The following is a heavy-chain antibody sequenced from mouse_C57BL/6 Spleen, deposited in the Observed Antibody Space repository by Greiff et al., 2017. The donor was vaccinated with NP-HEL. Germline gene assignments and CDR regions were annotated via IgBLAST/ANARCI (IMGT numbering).Heavy chain of an antibody. CDR1: FTSYW. CDR3: ARDYYGSSYGWYFDV. J-gene: IGHJ1*03. Sequence: FTSYWMHWVKQRPGRGLEWIGRIDPNSGGTKYNEKFKSKATLTVDKPSSTAYMQLSSLTSEDSAVYYCARDYYGSSYGWYFDVWGTGTTVTVSS. CDR2: IDPNSGGT. V-gene: IGHV1-72*01. D-gene: IGHD1-1*01.